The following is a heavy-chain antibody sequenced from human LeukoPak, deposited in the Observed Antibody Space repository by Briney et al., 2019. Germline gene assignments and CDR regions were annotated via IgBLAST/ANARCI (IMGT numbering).Heavy chain of an antibody. Sequence: SVKVSCKASGFTFTSSAVQWVRQARGQRLEWIGWIVVGSGNTNYAQKFQERVTITRDMSTSTAYMELSSLRSEDTAVYYCAASDDIVVVPAAMEGWFDPWGQGTLVTVSS. J-gene: IGHJ5*02. CDR3: AASDDIVVVPAAMEGWFDP. D-gene: IGHD2-2*01. V-gene: IGHV1-58*01. CDR1: GFTFTSSA. CDR2: IVVGSGNT.